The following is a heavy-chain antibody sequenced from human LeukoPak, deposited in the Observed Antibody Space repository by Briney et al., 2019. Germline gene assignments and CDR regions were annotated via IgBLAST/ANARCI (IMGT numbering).Heavy chain of an antibody. J-gene: IGHJ4*02. V-gene: IGHV3-48*01. Sequence: AGGSLRLSCAASGFTFSSYSMNWVRQAPGKGLEWVSYISSSSSTIYYADSVKGRFTISRDNAKNSLYLQMNSLRAEDTAVYYCARSEGGQADYWGQGTLVTVSS. CDR2: ISSSSSTI. CDR1: GFTFSSYS. D-gene: IGHD3-16*01. CDR3: ARSEGGQADY.